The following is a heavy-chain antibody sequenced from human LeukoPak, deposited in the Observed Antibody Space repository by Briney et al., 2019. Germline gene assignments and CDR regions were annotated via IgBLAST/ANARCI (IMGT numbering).Heavy chain of an antibody. CDR2: ISRSSGST. Sequence: GGSLRLSCAASGFTFSSYAMTWVRQAPGRGLEWVATISRSSGSTYYADSVKGRSTIFRDNSKNTLYLHMNSLKAEDTAVYYCAKGRCSGPGCDSFDYWGQGTPVTVSS. J-gene: IGHJ4*02. CDR3: AKGRCSGPGCDSFDY. D-gene: IGHD5-12*01. CDR1: GFTFSSYA. V-gene: IGHV3-23*01.